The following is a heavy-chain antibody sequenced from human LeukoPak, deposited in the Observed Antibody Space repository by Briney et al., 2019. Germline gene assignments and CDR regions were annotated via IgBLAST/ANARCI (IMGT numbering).Heavy chain of an antibody. CDR1: GYIFTTYW. Sequence: GESLKLSCKGPGYIFTTYWISWVRQMPGKGLEWMGKIDPSDSYTIYNPSFQGHVTITAVESISTAYLQWISFQASAATIYYYCRRSEGYASPDYWGQGTLVTVSS. CDR2: IDPSDSYT. V-gene: IGHV5-10-1*01. D-gene: IGHD2-8*01. CDR3: CRRSEGYASPDY. J-gene: IGHJ4*02.